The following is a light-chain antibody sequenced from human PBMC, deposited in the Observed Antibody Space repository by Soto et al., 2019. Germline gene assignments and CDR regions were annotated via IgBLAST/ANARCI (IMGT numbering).Light chain of an antibody. CDR1: QSVGSF. J-gene: IGKJ3*01. V-gene: IGKV3-11*01. CDR3: QHRANWLGT. Sequence: PGERATLSCTASQSVGSFLAWYQQKSGQTPRLLIYDASNRPPGIPARFSGSGSGTDFTLTISSLEPEDFAVYYCQHRANWLGTFGPGTKVDIK. CDR2: DAS.